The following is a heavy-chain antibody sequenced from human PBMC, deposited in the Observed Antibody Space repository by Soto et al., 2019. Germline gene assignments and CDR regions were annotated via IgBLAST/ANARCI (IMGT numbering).Heavy chain of an antibody. V-gene: IGHV5-51*01. J-gene: IGHJ4*02. CDR2: IYPGDSDT. CDR3: ARRKIGVAARPPDY. CDR1: GYSFTSYW. D-gene: IGHD6-6*01. Sequence: GESLKSSGKGSGYSFTSYWIGWVLQMAGKGLEWMGIIYPGDSDTRYSPSFQGQVTISADKSISTAYLQWSSLKASDTAMYYCARRKIGVAARPPDYWGQGTLVTVSS.